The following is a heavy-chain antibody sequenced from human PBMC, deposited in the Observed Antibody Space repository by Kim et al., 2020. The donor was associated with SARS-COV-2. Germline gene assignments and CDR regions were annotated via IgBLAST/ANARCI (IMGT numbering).Heavy chain of an antibody. J-gene: IGHJ6*02. D-gene: IGHD5-12*01. CDR3: AREMATNYYYYGMDV. V-gene: IGHV3-30*07. Sequence: DCERGRFTISRDNSKNTLYLQMNSLRAEDTAVYYCAREMATNYYYYGMDVWGQGTTVTVSS.